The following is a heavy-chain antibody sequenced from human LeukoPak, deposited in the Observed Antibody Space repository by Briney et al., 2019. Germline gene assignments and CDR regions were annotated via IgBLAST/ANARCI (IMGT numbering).Heavy chain of an antibody. J-gene: IGHJ3*02. CDR1: GGTFSSYA. Sequence: SVKVSCKASGGTFSSYAISWVRQAPGQGLEWMGGIIPIFGTANYAQKFQGRVTITADESTSTAYMELSSLRSEDTAVYYCGRDCSSTSCYVYAFDIWGQGTMVTVSS. V-gene: IGHV1-69*13. CDR2: IIPIFGTA. CDR3: GRDCSSTSCYVYAFDI. D-gene: IGHD2-2*01.